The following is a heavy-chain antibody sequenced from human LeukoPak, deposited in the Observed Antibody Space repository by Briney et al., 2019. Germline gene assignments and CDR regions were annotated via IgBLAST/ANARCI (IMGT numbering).Heavy chain of an antibody. V-gene: IGHV4-34*01. D-gene: IGHD2-2*01. CDR1: GGSLSNYY. CDR2: INQSGRT. J-gene: IGHJ6*03. Sequence: PSETLSLTCAVYGGSLSNYYWSWIRQPPGKGLEWIGEINQSGRTNYNPSLKSRVTISVDTSKNQFSLKVSSVTAADTAVYYCARGDCSSTICYSPMDVWGKGTTVTVSS. CDR3: ARGDCSSTICYSPMDV.